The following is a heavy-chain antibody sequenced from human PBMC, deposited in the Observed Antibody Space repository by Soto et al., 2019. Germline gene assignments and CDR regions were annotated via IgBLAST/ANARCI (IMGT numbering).Heavy chain of an antibody. D-gene: IGHD3-10*01. CDR2: ISGTGYNT. CDR3: ARDRQFSHPRGGMDV. CDR1: GFTFSSYA. V-gene: IGHV3-23*01. J-gene: IGHJ6*02. Sequence: GGSLRLSCAASGFTFSSYAMNWVRQAPGKGLEWVSAISGTGYNTYYADSLKGRFTISRDNSKNTLSLQMNSLRAEDTAVYYCARDRQFSHPRGGMDVWGQGPTVPVPS.